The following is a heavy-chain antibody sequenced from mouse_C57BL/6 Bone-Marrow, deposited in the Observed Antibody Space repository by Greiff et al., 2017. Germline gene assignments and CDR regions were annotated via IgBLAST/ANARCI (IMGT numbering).Heavy chain of an antibody. CDR3: TRDGGTTVDY. V-gene: IGHV5-9-1*02. Sequence: EVKLMESGEGLVKPGGSLKLSCAASGFTFSSYAMSWVRQTPEKRLEWVAYISSGGDYIYYADTVKGRFTISRDNARNTLYLQMSSLKSEDTAMYYCTRDGGTTVDYWGQGTTLTVSS. D-gene: IGHD1-1*01. CDR1: GFTFSSYA. J-gene: IGHJ2*01. CDR2: ISSGGDYI.